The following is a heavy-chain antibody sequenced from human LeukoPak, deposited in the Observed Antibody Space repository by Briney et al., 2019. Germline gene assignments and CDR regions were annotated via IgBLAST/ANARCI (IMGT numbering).Heavy chain of an antibody. CDR2: ISWISGTI. V-gene: IGHV3-9*01. D-gene: IGHD5-12*01. J-gene: IGHJ6*02. CDR3: AKDLLNVDIPGGYYYYYYGMDV. CDR1: GFTFDEYA. Sequence: PGRSLRLSCAASGFTFDEYAMHWVRQVPGKGLEWVSSISWISGTIHYADSVKGRFTIFRDNGKNSLYLQMNSLRAEDTALYYCAKDLLNVDIPGGYYYYYYGMDVWGQGTTVTVSS.